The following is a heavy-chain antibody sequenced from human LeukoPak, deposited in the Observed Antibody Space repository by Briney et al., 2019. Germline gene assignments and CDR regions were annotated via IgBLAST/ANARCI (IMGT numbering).Heavy chain of an antibody. CDR1: GGSISSSSYY. V-gene: IGHV4-39*01. D-gene: IGHD3-22*01. Sequence: SETLSLTCTVSGGSISSSSYYWGWIRQPPGKGLEWIGSIYYSGSTYYNPSLKSRVTISVDTSKNQFSLKLSSVTAADTAVYYCARRSTIVVEDAFDIWGQGTMVTVSS. CDR2: IYYSGST. J-gene: IGHJ3*02. CDR3: ARRSTIVVEDAFDI.